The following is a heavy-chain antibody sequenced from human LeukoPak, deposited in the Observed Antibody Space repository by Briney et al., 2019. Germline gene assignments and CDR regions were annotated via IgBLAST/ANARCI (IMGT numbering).Heavy chain of an antibody. V-gene: IGHV3-23*01. CDR3: AKDRYDFWSGYTRTSYYYMDV. Sequence: PGGSLRLSCAASGFTFSSYAMSWVRQAPGKGLEWVSAISGSGGSTYYADSVKGRFTISRDNSRNTLYLQMNSLRAEDTAVYYFAKDRYDFWSGYTRTSYYYMDVWGKGTTVTVSS. CDR2: ISGSGGST. J-gene: IGHJ6*03. D-gene: IGHD3-3*01. CDR1: GFTFSSYA.